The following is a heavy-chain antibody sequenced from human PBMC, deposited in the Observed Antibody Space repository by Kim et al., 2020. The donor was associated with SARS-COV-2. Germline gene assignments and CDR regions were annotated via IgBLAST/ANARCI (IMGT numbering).Heavy chain of an antibody. CDR3: ATPMVRGVMSYYYYGMDV. D-gene: IGHD3-10*01. CDR2: FDPEDGET. V-gene: IGHV1-24*01. CDR1: GYTLTELS. Sequence: ASVKVSCKVSGYTLTELSMHWVRQAPGKGLEWMGGFDPEDGETIYAQKFQGRVTMTEDTSTDTAYMELSSLRSEDTAVYYCATPMVRGVMSYYYYGMDVWGQGTTVTVSS. J-gene: IGHJ6*02.